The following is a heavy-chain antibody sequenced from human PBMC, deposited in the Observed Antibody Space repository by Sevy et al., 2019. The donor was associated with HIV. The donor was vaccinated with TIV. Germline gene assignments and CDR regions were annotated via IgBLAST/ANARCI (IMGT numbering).Heavy chain of an antibody. CDR2: ISSISNYI. Sequence: GGSLRLSCAASGFTFSDYNMNWVRQAPGKGLEWVSPISSISNYIYYADSVKGRFTISRDNAKNSLYLQMNSLRAEDTAVYYCARETSSFGEGIYYGMDVWGQGTTVTVSS. CDR1: GFTFSDYN. D-gene: IGHD3-10*01. CDR3: ARETSSFGEGIYYGMDV. J-gene: IGHJ6*02. V-gene: IGHV3-21*01.